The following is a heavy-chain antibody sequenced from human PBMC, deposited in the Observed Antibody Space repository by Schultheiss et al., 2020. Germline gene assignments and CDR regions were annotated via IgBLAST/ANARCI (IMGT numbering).Heavy chain of an antibody. CDR2: VSSNGNNK. D-gene: IGHD5-12*01. CDR3: AKAYSGYDFFDN. Sequence: GGSLRLSCAASGFTVSSNYMSWVRQAPGKGLEWVAFVSSNGNNKYYADSVKGRFTISRDNSENTLSLQMDSLRVEDTALYYCAKAYSGYDFFDNWGQGTLVNVS. CDR1: GFTVSSNY. J-gene: IGHJ4*02. V-gene: IGHV3-30*18.